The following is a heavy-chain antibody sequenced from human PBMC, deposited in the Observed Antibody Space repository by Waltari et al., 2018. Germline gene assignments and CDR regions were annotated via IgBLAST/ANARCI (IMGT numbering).Heavy chain of an antibody. D-gene: IGHD6-13*01. CDR3: ARSSTAAGDALDI. CDR2: IFPGASDT. CDR1: GYRFASHW. J-gene: IGHJ3*02. Sequence: EVQLVQSGAEVKKPGESLKIPCKGSGYRFASHWISWVRQMPGKGRAWMGIIFPGASDTRDSPSPQGKVTISADKSISTAYLQWSGLRASDTAMYYCARSSTAAGDALDIWGPGTMVTVSS. V-gene: IGHV5-51*01.